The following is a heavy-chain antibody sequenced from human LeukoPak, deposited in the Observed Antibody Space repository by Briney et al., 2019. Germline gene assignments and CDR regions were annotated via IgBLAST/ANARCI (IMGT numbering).Heavy chain of an antibody. CDR1: GFTFSSYA. J-gene: IGHJ4*01. Sequence: GGSLTLACAASGFTFSSYAMSWVRQAPGKGLEWVSVIGGSGNNRYYANSVRGRFTISRDNSKNTLFLQMNTLRADDTAVYFCAKSPPTRPLLLHYWGRGTL. D-gene: IGHD2-21*02. CDR3: AKSPPTRPLLLHY. CDR2: IGGSGNNR. V-gene: IGHV3-23*01.